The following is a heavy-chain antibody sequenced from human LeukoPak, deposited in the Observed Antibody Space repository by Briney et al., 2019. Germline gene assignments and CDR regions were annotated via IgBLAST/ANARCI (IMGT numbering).Heavy chain of an antibody. CDR1: GFTFSSYS. CDR2: ISSSSSYI. V-gene: IGHV3-21*01. J-gene: IGHJ4*02. Sequence: GGSLRLSCAASGFTFSSYSMNWVRQAPGKGLEWVSSISSSSSYIYYADSVKGRFTISRDNAKNSLYLQMNSLRAEDTAVYYCARDRQSGYDQYPFDYWGQGTLVTVSS. CDR3: ARDRQSGYDQYPFDY. D-gene: IGHD5-12*01.